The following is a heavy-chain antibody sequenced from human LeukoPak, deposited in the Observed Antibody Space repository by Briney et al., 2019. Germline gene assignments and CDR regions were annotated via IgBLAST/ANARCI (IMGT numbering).Heavy chain of an antibody. Sequence: ASVKVSCKASGYTFTDYYMHWVQQAPGKGLEWMGLVDPEDGETIYAEKFQGRVTITADTSTDTAYMELSSLRSEDTAVYYCATDRRYCSSTSCYSHYFDYWGQGTLVTVSS. D-gene: IGHD2-2*01. CDR3: ATDRRYCSSTSCYSHYFDY. CDR1: GYTFTDYY. J-gene: IGHJ4*02. V-gene: IGHV1-69-2*01. CDR2: VDPEDGET.